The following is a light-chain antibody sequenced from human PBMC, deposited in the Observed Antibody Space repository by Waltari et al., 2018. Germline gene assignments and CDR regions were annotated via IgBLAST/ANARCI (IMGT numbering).Light chain of an antibody. Sequence: QSALIQPASVSGTPGQSIIISCTGTRSDVGTYDLFSRYQQHPGKVPKVLIYGVNKRPSGISDRFSGSKSGNTASLTISGLQAEDEADYYCCSYAGSPTYVLFGGGTTLTVL. CDR1: RSDVGTYDL. CDR2: GVN. J-gene: IGLJ2*01. CDR3: CSYAGSPTYVL. V-gene: IGLV2-23*02.